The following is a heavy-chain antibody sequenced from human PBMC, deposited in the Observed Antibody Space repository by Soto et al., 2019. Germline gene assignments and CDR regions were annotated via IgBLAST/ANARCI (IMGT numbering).Heavy chain of an antibody. CDR2: XXYXGXXX. CDR3: ARDGVVGASDY. CDR1: GFTFSSYG. J-gene: IGHJ4*02. Sequence: GGSLRLSCAASGFTFSSYGMHCVRQAPGKGLEWXAVXXYXGXXXYXXXSVKGRFTISRDNSKNTLYLQMNSLRAEDTAVYYCARDGVVGASDYWGQGTLVTVSS. V-gene: IGHV3-33*08. D-gene: IGHD1-26*01.